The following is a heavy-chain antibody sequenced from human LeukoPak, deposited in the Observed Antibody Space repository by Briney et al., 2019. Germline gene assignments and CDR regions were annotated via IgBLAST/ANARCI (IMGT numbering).Heavy chain of an antibody. Sequence: GGSLRLSCAASGFAFSNAWMSWVRQAPGKGLEWVGRIKSKTDGGTTDYAAPVKGRFTISRDDSKNTLYLQMNSLKTEDTAVYYCTTAPLFVVDDYWGQGTLVTVSS. V-gene: IGHV3-15*01. CDR2: IKSKTDGGTT. D-gene: IGHD2-2*01. CDR3: TTAPLFVVDDY. J-gene: IGHJ4*02. CDR1: GFAFSNAW.